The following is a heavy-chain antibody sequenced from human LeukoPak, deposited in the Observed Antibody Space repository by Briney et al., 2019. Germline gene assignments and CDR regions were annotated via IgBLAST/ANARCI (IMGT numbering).Heavy chain of an antibody. J-gene: IGHJ4*02. Sequence: PGGSLRLSCAASGFTFSSYSMNWVRQAPEKWLEWVSSISSSSSYIYYADSMKGRFTISRDNTKNSLYLQMNSLRAEDTAVYYCARACSTSCYVGDYWGQGTLVTVSS. D-gene: IGHD2-2*01. CDR1: GFTFSSYS. CDR2: ISSSSSYI. CDR3: ARACSTSCYVGDY. V-gene: IGHV3-21*01.